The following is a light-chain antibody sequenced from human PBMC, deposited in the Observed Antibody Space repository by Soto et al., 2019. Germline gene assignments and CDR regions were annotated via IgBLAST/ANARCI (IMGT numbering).Light chain of an antibody. CDR1: SSNIGAGYD. CDR2: GKN. CDR3: QSYDSSLSGYV. J-gene: IGLJ1*01. Sequence: QSVLTQPPSVSGAPGQRVTISCTGSSSNIGAGYDVHWYQQLPGTAPKLLIYGKNNRPSGVPDRFSGSKSDTSASLAITGLQAEDEADYCCQSYDSSLSGYVFGTGTKLTVL. V-gene: IGLV1-40*01.